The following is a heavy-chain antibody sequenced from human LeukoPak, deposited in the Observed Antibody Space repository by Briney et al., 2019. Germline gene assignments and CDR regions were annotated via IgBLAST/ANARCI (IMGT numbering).Heavy chain of an antibody. D-gene: IGHD6-13*01. Sequence: GASVKVSCKASGGTFSSYAISWVRQAPGQGLEWMGGIIPIFGTANYAQKFQGRVTITTDESTSTAYMELSSLRSEDTAVYYCARDQVAAAEEIVFRYVFDIWGQGTMVTVSS. CDR2: IIPIFGTA. CDR3: ARDQVAAAEEIVFRYVFDI. J-gene: IGHJ3*02. CDR1: GGTFSSYA. V-gene: IGHV1-69*05.